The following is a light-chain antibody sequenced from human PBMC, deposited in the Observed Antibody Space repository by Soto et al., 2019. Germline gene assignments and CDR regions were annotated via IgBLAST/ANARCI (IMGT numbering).Light chain of an antibody. V-gene: IGLV1-40*01. J-gene: IGLJ2*01. CDR3: QSYDGTLTGVI. Sequence: QSVLTQPPSVSGAPGQSVTISCTGTSSNIGAGYDIHWYQQPPGTAPKLVIYNNHNRPSGVPDRFSGSKSGTSGSLAITGLQAEDEADYFCQSYDGTLTGVIFGGGTKVTVL. CDR1: SSNIGAGYD. CDR2: NNH.